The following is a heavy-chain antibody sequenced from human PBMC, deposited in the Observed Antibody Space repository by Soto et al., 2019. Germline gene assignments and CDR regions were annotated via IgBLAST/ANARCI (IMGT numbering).Heavy chain of an antibody. Sequence: GGSLRLSCAASGFTFSSYGMHWVRQAPGKGLEWVAVIWYDGSNKYYADSVKGRFTISRDNSKNTLYLQMNSLRAEDTAVYYCARGHLAGFYYYYMDVWGKGTTVTVSS. CDR1: GFTFSSYG. J-gene: IGHJ6*03. V-gene: IGHV3-33*01. CDR2: IWYDGSNK. D-gene: IGHD3-10*01. CDR3: ARGHLAGFYYYYMDV.